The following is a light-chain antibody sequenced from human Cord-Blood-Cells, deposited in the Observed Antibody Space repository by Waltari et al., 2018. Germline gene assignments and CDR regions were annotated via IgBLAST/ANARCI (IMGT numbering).Light chain of an antibody. J-gene: IGKJ4*01. Sequence: DIHMTQSPSSLSASVGDRVTITCRASQSSSSYLNWYQQKPGKAPKLVIYAASSLQSGVPSRFSGSGSATDFTLTISSLQPEDFATYYCQQSYSTPLTFGGGTKVEIK. V-gene: IGKV1-39*01. CDR3: QQSYSTPLT. CDR2: AAS. CDR1: QSSSSY.